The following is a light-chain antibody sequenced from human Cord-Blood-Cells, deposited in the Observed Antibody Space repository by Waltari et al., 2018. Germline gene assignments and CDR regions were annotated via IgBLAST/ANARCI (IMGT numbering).Light chain of an antibody. CDR2: EVS. Sequence: QSALTQPASVSGSPGQSITISCTGTSSDLGGYNYVSWYQQHPGKAPKLMICEVSNRPSGVSNRFAGSKSGNTASLTISGLQAEDEADYYCSSYTSSSTLVFGTGTKVTVL. CDR1: SSDLGGYNY. J-gene: IGLJ1*01. V-gene: IGLV2-14*01. CDR3: SSYTSSSTLV.